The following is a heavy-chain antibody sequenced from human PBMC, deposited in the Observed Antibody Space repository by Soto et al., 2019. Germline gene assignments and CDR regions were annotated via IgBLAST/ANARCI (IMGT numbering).Heavy chain of an antibody. CDR3: ARRGYDFWSGYYHDAFDI. J-gene: IGHJ3*02. CDR2: MFYSGRT. CDR1: GDSISPYY. V-gene: IGHV4-59*08. D-gene: IGHD3-3*01. Sequence: SETLSLTCNVSGDSISPYYWSWIRQPPGKELEWIAYMFYSGRTKYSPSLKSRVTISVDTSKNQFSLKLSSVTAADTAVYYCARRGYDFWSGYYHDAFDIWGQGTMVTVSS.